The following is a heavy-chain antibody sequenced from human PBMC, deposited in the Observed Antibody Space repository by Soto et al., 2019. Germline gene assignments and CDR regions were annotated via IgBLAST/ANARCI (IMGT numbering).Heavy chain of an antibody. V-gene: IGHV4-39*01. CDR3: ARRSLSSSSNWFDP. CDR1: GGSISSSSYY. CDR2: IYYSGST. D-gene: IGHD6-6*01. J-gene: IGHJ5*02. Sequence: PSETLSLTCTVSGGSISSSSYYWGWIRQPPGKGLEWIGSIYYSGSTYHNPSLKSRVTISVDTSKNQFSLKLSSVTAADTAVYYCARRSLSSSSNWFDPWGQGTLVTVSS.